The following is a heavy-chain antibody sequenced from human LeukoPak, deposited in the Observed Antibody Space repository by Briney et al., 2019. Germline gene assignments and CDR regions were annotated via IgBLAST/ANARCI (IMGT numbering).Heavy chain of an antibody. J-gene: IGHJ3*02. V-gene: IGHV3-9*01. CDR3: AKVAIVGATSDAFDI. D-gene: IGHD1-26*01. CDR2: ITWNSGSI. CDR1: GFTFDDYA. Sequence: GGSLRLSCAASGFTFDDYAMHWVRQAPGKGLEWVSGITWNSGSIDYADSVNGRFTVSRDNAKNSLNLQMNRLRAEDTALYYCAKVAIVGATSDAFDIWGQGTMVTVSS.